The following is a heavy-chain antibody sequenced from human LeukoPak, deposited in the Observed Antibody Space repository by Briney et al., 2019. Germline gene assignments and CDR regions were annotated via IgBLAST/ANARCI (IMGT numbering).Heavy chain of an antibody. CDR3: AKRGVVIRVILVGFHKEAYYFDS. V-gene: IGHV3-23*01. CDR1: GITLSNYG. J-gene: IGHJ4*02. Sequence: GGSLRLPCAVSGITLSNYGMSWVRQAPGKGLEWVAGISDSGGRTNYADSVKGRFTISRDNPKNTLYLQMNSLRAEDTAVYFCAKRGVVIRVILVGFHKEAYYFDSWGQGALVTVSS. CDR2: ISDSGGRT. D-gene: IGHD3-22*01.